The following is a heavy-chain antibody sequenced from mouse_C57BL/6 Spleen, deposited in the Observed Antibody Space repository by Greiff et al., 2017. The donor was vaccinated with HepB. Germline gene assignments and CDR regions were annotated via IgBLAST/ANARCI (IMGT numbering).Heavy chain of an antibody. CDR1: GYTFTSYW. J-gene: IGHJ4*01. CDR3: ARDYYDGSSLYYAMDD. Sequence: QVQLQQPGAELVKPGASVKLSCKASGYTFTSYWMHWVKQRPGQGLEWIGMIHPNSGSTNYNEKFKSKATLTVDKSSSTAYMQLSSLTSEDSAVYYCARDYYDGSSLYYAMDDWGQGTSVTVSS. CDR2: IHPNSGST. D-gene: IGHD1-1*01. V-gene: IGHV1-64*01.